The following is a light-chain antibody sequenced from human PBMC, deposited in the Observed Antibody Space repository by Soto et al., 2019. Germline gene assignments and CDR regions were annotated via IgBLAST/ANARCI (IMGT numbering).Light chain of an antibody. CDR1: LSVLYSSNNKNY. CDR2: WAS. CDR3: QQYYSTPPT. Sequence: DIVMTQSPDSLAVSLGERATINCTSSLSVLYSSNNKNYLAWYQQKPGQPPKXLIYWASTRESGVPDRFSGSGSGTDFTLTISSLQAEDVAVYYCQQYYSTPPTLGGGTKVDIK. J-gene: IGKJ4*01. V-gene: IGKV4-1*01.